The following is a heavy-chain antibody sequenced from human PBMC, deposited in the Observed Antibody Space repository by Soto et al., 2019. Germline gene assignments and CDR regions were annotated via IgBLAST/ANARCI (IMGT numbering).Heavy chain of an antibody. CDR3: ARHLRYYGSGSLFPFDS. J-gene: IGHJ4*02. V-gene: IGHV4-30-2*01. D-gene: IGHD3-10*01. CDR1: SGTINSPGYS. CDR2: IYHTGST. Sequence: SSETLSLTCGVSSGTINSPGYSWSWIRQPPGKGLEWLGYIYHTGSTHYNPSLKSRVTLSVDRSRNQFSLKLTSVTAADTAVYYCARHLRYYGSGSLFPFDSWGQGTLVTVSS.